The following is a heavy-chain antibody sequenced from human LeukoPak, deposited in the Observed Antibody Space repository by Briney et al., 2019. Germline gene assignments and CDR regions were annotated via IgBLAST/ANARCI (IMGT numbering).Heavy chain of an antibody. V-gene: IGHV4-34*01. D-gene: IGHD3-3*01. J-gene: IGHJ6*03. CDR2: MSPSGST. CDR3: ARVRHDPLEYYYYIDV. Sequence: PSETLSLTCAMSSGSFRGHYWSWIRQSPGKGLEWIGEMSPSGSTKYNPSLKSRVSISEDTSKNLLFLKLTSVTAADTAEYFCARVRHDPLEYYYYIDVWGTGTTVAVSS. CDR1: SGSFRGHY.